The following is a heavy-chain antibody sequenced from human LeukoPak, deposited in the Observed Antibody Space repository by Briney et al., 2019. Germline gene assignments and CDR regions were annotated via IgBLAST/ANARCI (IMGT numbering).Heavy chain of an antibody. D-gene: IGHD3-3*01. CDR3: AKYYDFWSGYSQHYYYMDV. CDR1: GFTFSYYG. Sequence: PGGSLRLSCAASGFTFSYYGMHWVRQAPGKGLEWVAFIRYDESNKNYADSVKGRFTISRDNSKNTLYLQMNSLRAEDTAVYYCAKYYDFWSGYSQHYYYMDVWGKGTTVTVSS. J-gene: IGHJ6*03. V-gene: IGHV3-30*02. CDR2: IRYDESNK.